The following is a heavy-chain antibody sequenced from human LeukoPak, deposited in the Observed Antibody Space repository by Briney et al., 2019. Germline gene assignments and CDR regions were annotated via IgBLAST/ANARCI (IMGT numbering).Heavy chain of an antibody. V-gene: IGHV3-53*01. CDR2: IYSGGST. Sequence: GGSLRLSCAASGFTVSSSHMSWVRQAPGKGLEWVSVIYSGGSTYYADSVKGRFTISRDNAKNSLYLQMNSLRAEDTALYHCARNNGMDVWGQGTTVIVSS. CDR1: GFTVSSSH. J-gene: IGHJ6*02. CDR3: ARNNGMDV.